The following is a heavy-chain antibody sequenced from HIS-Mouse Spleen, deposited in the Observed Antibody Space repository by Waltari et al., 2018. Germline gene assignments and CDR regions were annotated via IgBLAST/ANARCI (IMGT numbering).Heavy chain of an antibody. J-gene: IGHJ2*01. CDR1: GGSISSYY. CDR2: YYSGST. Sequence: QVQLQESGPGLVKPSETLSLTCTVSGGSISSYYWSWIRQPPGKGLEWIGYYSGSTTSNPSLTRRVTISVDTSKNQFSLKLSSVTAADTAVYYCARASRDLLLPRYFDLWGRGTLVTVSS. CDR3: ARASRDLLLPRYFDL. V-gene: IGHV4-59*01.